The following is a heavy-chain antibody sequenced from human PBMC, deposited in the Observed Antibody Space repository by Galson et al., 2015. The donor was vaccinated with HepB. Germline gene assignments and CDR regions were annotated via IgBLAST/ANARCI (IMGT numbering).Heavy chain of an antibody. J-gene: IGHJ3*02. D-gene: IGHD3-22*01. CDR3: ARRGYYDRDAFEI. V-gene: IGHV3-11*01. Sequence: SLRLSCAASGFALSDSYMNWIRQAPGRGLEWISYISSSGSRIQYADSVKGRFSISKDSAKNSLYLQMNSLRAEDTAVYYCARRGYYDRDAFEIWGQGTMVTVSS. CDR1: GFALSDSY. CDR2: ISSSGSRI.